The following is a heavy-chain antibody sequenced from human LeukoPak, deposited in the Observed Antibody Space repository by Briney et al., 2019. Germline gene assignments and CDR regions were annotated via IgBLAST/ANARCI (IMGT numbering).Heavy chain of an antibody. CDR3: ASFSSWYYFDY. J-gene: IGHJ4*02. CDR2: INHSGGT. D-gene: IGHD6-13*01. CDR1: GGSFSGYY. V-gene: IGHV4-34*01. Sequence: SETLSLTCAVYGGSFSGYYWSWIRQPPGKGLEWIGEINHSGGTNYNPSLKSRVTISVDTSKNQFSLKLSSVTAADTAVYYCASFSSWYYFDYWGQGTLVTVSS.